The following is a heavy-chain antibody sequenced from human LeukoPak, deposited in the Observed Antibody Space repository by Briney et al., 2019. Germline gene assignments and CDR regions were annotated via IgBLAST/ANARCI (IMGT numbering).Heavy chain of an antibody. V-gene: IGHV4-61*02. Sequence: SQTLSLTCTVSGGSISSGSYYWSWIRQPAGKGLEWIGRIYTSGSTNYNPSLKSRVTISVDTSKNQFSLKLSSVTAADTAVYYCARDSPPFDYWGQGTLVTVPS. CDR2: IYTSGST. CDR3: ARDSPPFDY. J-gene: IGHJ4*02. CDR1: GGSISSGSYY.